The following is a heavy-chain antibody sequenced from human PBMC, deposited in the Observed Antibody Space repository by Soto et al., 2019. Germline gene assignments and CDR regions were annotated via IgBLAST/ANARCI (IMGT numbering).Heavy chain of an antibody. D-gene: IGHD6-13*01. Sequence: SETLSLTCTVSGGSISSYYWSWLRQPPGKGLGWIGYIYYSGSTNYNPSLKSRVTISVDTSKNQFSLKLSSVTAADTAVYYCARGKVGQQLALDYWGQGNLVTVYS. J-gene: IGHJ4*02. V-gene: IGHV4-59*01. CDR3: ARGKVGQQLALDY. CDR1: GGSISSYY. CDR2: IYYSGST.